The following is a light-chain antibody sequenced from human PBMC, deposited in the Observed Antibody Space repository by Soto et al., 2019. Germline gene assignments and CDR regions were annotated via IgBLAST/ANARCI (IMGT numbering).Light chain of an antibody. V-gene: IGKV3-15*01. CDR2: GAS. CDR1: QSISSN. CDR3: QQYNNWPLTWT. J-gene: IGKJ1*01. Sequence: EIVMTQSPVTLSVSPGERATLSCRASQSISSNLAWHQQKPGQAPRLLIYGASTRATGIPARFSGSGSGTEFTLTISSLQSEDFAVYYCQQYNNWPLTWTFGQGTKVEIK.